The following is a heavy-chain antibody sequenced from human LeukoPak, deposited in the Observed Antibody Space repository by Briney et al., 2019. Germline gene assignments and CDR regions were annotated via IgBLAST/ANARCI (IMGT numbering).Heavy chain of an antibody. Sequence: GGSLRLSCAASGFSISSYWMSWVRQAPGKGLEWVATIKEDGSEKYYVDSVKGRFTISRDNAKNSLYLQMNSLRAEDTAVYYCARVRYCSSTSCYRPDSFYFDYWGQGTLVTVSS. CDR1: GFSISSYW. CDR3: ARVRYCSSTSCYRPDSFYFDY. J-gene: IGHJ4*02. CDR2: IKEDGSEK. V-gene: IGHV3-7*01. D-gene: IGHD2-2*02.